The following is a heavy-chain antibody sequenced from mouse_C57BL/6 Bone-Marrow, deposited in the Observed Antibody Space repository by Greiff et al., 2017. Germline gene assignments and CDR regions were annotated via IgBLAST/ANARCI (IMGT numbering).Heavy chain of an antibody. J-gene: IGHJ1*03. CDR2: IDPENGDT. CDR3: TGFITTVVATSYWYFDV. V-gene: IGHV14-4*01. Sequence: VQLQQSGAELVRPGASVKLSCTASGFNIKDDYMHWVKQRPEQGLEWIGWIDPENGDTEYASKFQGKATITADTSSNTAYLQLSSLTSENTAVYYCTGFITTVVATSYWYFDVWGTGTTVTVSS. CDR1: GFNIKDDY. D-gene: IGHD1-1*01.